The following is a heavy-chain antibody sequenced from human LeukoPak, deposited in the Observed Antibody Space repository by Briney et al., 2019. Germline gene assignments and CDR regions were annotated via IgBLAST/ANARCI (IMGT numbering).Heavy chain of an antibody. CDR3: ARGTVQMGMGERFFDF. D-gene: IGHD3-16*01. J-gene: IGHJ4*02. Sequence: SETLSLTCSVSGGSINTYYWTWIRLSPGKGLDWIGYIYYSGTTNYNPSLKSRVSMSVDTSRNQFSLRLSSVTAADTAIYYCARGTVQMGMGERFFDFWGQGTLVTVSS. CDR1: GGSINTYY. V-gene: IGHV4-59*01. CDR2: IYYSGTT.